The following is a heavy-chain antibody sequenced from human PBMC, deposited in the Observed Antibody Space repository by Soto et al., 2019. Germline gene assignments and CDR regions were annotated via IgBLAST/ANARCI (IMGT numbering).Heavy chain of an antibody. J-gene: IGHJ5*02. CDR1: GGSISSGGYS. D-gene: IGHD3-10*01. Sequence: SETLSLTCAVSGGSISSGGYSWSWIRQPPGKGLEWIGYIHHSGSTYYNPSLKSRVTISVDRSKNQFSLKLSSVTAADTAVYYCTRTKMVRGVMSWFDPWGQGTLVTVSS. CDR3: TRTKMVRGVMSWFDP. V-gene: IGHV4-30-2*01. CDR2: IHHSGST.